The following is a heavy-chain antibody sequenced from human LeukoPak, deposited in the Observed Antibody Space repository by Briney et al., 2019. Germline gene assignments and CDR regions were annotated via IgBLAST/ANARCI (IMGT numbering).Heavy chain of an antibody. CDR3: AKAPYANSGYPYYFDC. D-gene: IGHD3-22*01. Sequence: GGSLRLSCAASGFTFSIYAMDWVRQAPGKGLEWVSAISSSGGSTYYADSVKGRFTISRDNSKNTLYLQTNSLRAEDTAIYYCAKAPYANSGYPYYFDCWGQGTLVTVSS. J-gene: IGHJ4*02. CDR1: GFTFSIYA. CDR2: ISSSGGST. V-gene: IGHV3-23*01.